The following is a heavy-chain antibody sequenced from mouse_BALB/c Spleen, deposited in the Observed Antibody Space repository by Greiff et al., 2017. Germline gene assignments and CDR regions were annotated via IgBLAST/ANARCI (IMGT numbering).Heavy chain of an antibody. D-gene: IGHD3-2*01. V-gene: IGHV5-4*02. J-gene: IGHJ3*01. CDR1: GFTFSDYY. Sequence: EVKLEESGGGLVKPGGSLKLSCAASGFTFSDYYMYWVRQTPEKRLEWVATISDGGSYTYYPDSVKGRFTISRDNAKNNLYLQMSSLKSEDTAMYYCARDRTARATSLAYWGQGTLVTVSA. CDR2: ISDGGSYT. CDR3: ARDRTARATSLAY.